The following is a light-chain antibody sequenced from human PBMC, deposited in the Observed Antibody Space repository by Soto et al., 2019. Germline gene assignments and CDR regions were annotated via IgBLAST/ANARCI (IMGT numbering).Light chain of an antibody. Sequence: QSVLAQPRSVSGSPGQSVTISCTGTSSDVGGYNYVSWYQQHPGKAPKLMIYDVSKRPSGVPDRFSGSKSGNTASLTISGLQVEDEADYYCCSYAGSYVVFGGGTMVTVL. CDR3: CSYAGSYVV. CDR2: DVS. V-gene: IGLV2-11*01. J-gene: IGLJ2*01. CDR1: SSDVGGYNY.